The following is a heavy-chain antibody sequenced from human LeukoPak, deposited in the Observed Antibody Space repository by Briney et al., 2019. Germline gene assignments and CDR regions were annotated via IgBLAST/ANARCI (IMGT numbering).Heavy chain of an antibody. CDR1: GGFIKSYF. D-gene: IGHD4-17*01. J-gene: IGHJ4*02. CDR2: ISYRGST. V-gene: IGHV4-59*08. Sequence: PSETLSLTCTVSGGFIKSYFWSWIRQSPGKGLEWIGYISYRGSTNYNPSLKSRVIISIDTSKNQFSLKLSSVTAADTAVYYCARHLYGDYVSDSWGQGNLVTVSS. CDR3: ARHLYGDYVSDS.